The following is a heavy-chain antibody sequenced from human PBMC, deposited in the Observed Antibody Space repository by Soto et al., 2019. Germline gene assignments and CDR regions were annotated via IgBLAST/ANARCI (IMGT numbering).Heavy chain of an antibody. V-gene: IGHV4-34*01. D-gene: IGHD6-13*01. CDR1: GGSFSGYY. J-gene: IGHJ4*02. CDR3: ARGRAAADPYYFDY. CDR2: INHSGST. Sequence: PSETLSLTCAVYGGSFSGYYWSWIRQPPGKGLEWIGEINHSGSTNYNPSLKSRVTTSVDTSKNQFSLKLSSVTAADTAVYYCARGRAAADPYYFDYWGQGTLVTVSS.